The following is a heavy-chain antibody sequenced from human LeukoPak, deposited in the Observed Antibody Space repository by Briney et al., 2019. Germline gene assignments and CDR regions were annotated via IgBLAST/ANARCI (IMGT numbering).Heavy chain of an antibody. Sequence: GGSLRLSCVTSGFTFSNYAMNWVRQAPGKGLEWVSSISSSSSYIYYADSVKGRFTISRDNAKNSLYLQMNSLRGEDTAVYYCARVGGSEGYWGQGTLVTVSS. D-gene: IGHD2-15*01. CDR1: GFTFSNYA. V-gene: IGHV3-21*01. CDR3: ARVGGSEGY. J-gene: IGHJ4*02. CDR2: ISSSSSYI.